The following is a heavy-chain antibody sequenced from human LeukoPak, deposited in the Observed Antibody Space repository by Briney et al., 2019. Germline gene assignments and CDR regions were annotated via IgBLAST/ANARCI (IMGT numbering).Heavy chain of an antibody. CDR1: GFSFRDYY. Sequence: GGSLRLSCEGSGFSFRDYYMSWIRQTPGKGLEWVSYISNSGTDTNYADSVKGRFTISRDNAKNSLYLQMNSLRAEDTAVYYCARDYGDYVFNGLGYWGQGTLVTVSS. D-gene: IGHD4-17*01. CDR2: ISNSGTDT. J-gene: IGHJ4*02. CDR3: ARDYGDYVFNGLGY. V-gene: IGHV3-11*06.